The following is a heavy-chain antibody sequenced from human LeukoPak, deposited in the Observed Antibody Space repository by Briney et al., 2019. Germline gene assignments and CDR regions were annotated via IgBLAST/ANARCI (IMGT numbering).Heavy chain of an antibody. CDR1: GGSISSYY. CDR2: IYYSGST. CDR3: ARDPRGCSGGSCYSI. J-gene: IGHJ4*02. Sequence: SETLSLTCTVSGGSISSYYRSWIRQPPGKGLEWIGYIYYSGSTNYNPSLKSRVTISVDTSKNQFSLKLSSVTAADTAVYYCARDPRGCSGGSCYSIWGQGTLVTVSS. D-gene: IGHD2-15*01. V-gene: IGHV4-59*01.